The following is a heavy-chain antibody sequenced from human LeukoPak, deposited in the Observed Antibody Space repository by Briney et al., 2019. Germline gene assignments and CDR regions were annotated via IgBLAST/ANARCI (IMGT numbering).Heavy chain of an antibody. J-gene: IGHJ5*02. Sequence: ASVKVSCKASGYTFTSYYMHWVRQAPGQGLEWMGLINPTGGGTGYAQKFQGRVTMTRDMSTSTDYMELSSLRSEDTAIYYCARDNSVGDNAWWFDPWGQGPWSPSPQ. D-gene: IGHD1-26*01. CDR3: ARDNSVGDNAWWFDP. V-gene: IGHV1-46*01. CDR1: GYTFTSYY. CDR2: INPTGGGT.